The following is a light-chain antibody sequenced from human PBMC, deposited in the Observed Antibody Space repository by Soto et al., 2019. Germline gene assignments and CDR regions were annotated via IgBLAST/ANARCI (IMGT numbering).Light chain of an antibody. CDR1: QSVSYY. CDR3: QQYRIWPTIT. Sequence: EIVLTQSPGTLSLSPGERATLSCRASQSVSYYLAWYQQKPCQAPRLIIYGASTRATGIPARFSGSESGTEFTLTISSLQSEDFAVYYCQQYRIWPTITFGQGTRLEIK. V-gene: IGKV3-15*01. CDR2: GAS. J-gene: IGKJ5*01.